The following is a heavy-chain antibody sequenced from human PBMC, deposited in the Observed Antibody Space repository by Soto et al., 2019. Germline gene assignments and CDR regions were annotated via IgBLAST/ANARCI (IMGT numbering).Heavy chain of an antibody. CDR1: GGSISSSSYY. CDR3: ARKTRYYDFWSGYYSAFDI. J-gene: IGHJ3*02. V-gene: IGHV4-39*01. Sequence: SETLSLTCTVSGGSISSSSYYWGWIRQPPGKGLEWIGSIYYSGSTYYNPSLKSRVTISVYTSKNQFSLKLSSVTAADTAVYYCARKTRYYDFWSGYYSAFDIWGQGTMVTVSS. CDR2: IYYSGST. D-gene: IGHD3-3*01.